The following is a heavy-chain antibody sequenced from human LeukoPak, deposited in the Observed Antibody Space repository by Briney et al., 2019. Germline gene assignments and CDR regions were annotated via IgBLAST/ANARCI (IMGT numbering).Heavy chain of an antibody. CDR2: IKEDGSEK. J-gene: IGHJ3*02. CDR1: GFTFRSYW. CDR3: AREYFDRSGYYDAFDI. Sequence: ARSLRLSCAASGFTFRSYWMSWVRQAPGKGLEWVANIKEDGSEKYYVDPVKGRFTISRDNAKNSLNLQMNSLRAEDTAVYYCAREYFDRSGYYDAFDIWGQGTKVTVSS. V-gene: IGHV3-7*04. D-gene: IGHD3-22*01.